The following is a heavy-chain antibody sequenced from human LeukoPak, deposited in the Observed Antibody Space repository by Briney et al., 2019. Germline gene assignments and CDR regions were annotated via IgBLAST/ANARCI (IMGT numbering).Heavy chain of an antibody. J-gene: IGHJ4*02. CDR3: ARPREVYYYGSGSLDY. CDR1: GYTFTGYY. CDR2: INPNSGGT. V-gene: IGHV1-2*02. Sequence: ASVKVSCKASGYTFTGYYMHWVRQAPGQGLEWMGWINPNSGGTDYAQKFQGRVTMTRDTSISTAYMELSRLRSDDTAVYYCARPREVYYYGSGSLDYWGQGTLVIVSS. D-gene: IGHD3-10*01.